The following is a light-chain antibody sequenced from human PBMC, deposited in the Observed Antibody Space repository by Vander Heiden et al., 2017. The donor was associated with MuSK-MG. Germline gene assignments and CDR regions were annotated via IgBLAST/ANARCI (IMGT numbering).Light chain of an antibody. V-gene: IGLV1-40*01. CDR3: QSYDISGSGYV. CDR2: GNS. J-gene: IGLJ1*01. Sequence: QSVLTPLLSVSWNPGQRVIISCTGNSSNIGGGYDVHWYHQVPGTAPKLLIYGNSNRPSGVPDRFSGSKSVASTSVAITGLQEEDDADYYCQSYDISGSGYVFGAGTKVTVL. CDR1: SSNIGGGYD.